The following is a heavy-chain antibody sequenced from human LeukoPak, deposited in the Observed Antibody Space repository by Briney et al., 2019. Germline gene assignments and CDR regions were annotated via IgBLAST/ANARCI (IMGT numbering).Heavy chain of an antibody. J-gene: IGHJ4*02. CDR1: ADSISTYY. CDR3: ARGVGYNYRLYHFDY. CDR2: IYYSGST. D-gene: IGHD5-12*01. Sequence: SETLSLTCTVSADSISTYYWNWIRQSPGKGLEWIGYIYYSGSTIYNPSLKSRVTISVDTSKNQFSLKLSSVTAADTAVYYCARGVGYNYRLYHFDYWDQGTLVTVSS. V-gene: IGHV4-59*08.